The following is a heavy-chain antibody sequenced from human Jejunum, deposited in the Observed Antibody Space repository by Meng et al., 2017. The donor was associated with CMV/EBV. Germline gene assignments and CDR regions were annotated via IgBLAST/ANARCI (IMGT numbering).Heavy chain of an antibody. CDR2: LSNDGSTK. J-gene: IGHJ4*02. V-gene: IGHV3-30-3*01. CDR3: AREKRFTNYFDS. CDR1: RATLINYP. Sequence: ASRATLINYPMPWVRQAPGKGLEWVASLSNDGSTKYLADSVRGQFSMSRDISKNTVYLHMNNLRGEDTAVYYCAREKRFTNYFDSWGRGTLVTVSS.